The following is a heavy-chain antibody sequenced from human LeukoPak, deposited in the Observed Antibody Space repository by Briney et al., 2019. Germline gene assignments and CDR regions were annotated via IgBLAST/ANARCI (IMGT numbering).Heavy chain of an antibody. CDR3: TKNGGSVLVDYYYYMDV. V-gene: IGHV3-23*01. J-gene: IGHJ6*03. CDR1: GFTFSTYA. CDR2: ISGSGGST. D-gene: IGHD1-26*01. Sequence: GGSLRLSCAASGFTFSTYAMSWVRQAAGKGLEWVSAISGSGGSTYYADSVKGRFTISRDNSKNTLYLQMNSLRAEDTAVYYCTKNGGSVLVDYYYYMDVWGKGTTVTVSS.